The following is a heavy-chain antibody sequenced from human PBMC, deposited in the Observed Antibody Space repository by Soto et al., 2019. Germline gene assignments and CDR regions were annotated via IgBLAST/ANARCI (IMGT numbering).Heavy chain of an antibody. D-gene: IGHD3-9*01. CDR2: ISGSGGST. V-gene: IGHV3-23*01. CDR3: AKRLRYFDWLLPGYFDY. J-gene: IGHJ4*02. Sequence: PGGSLRLSWAASGFTFSSYAMSWVRQAPGKGLEWVSAISGSGGSTYYADSVKGRFTISRDNSKNTLYLQMNSLRAEDTAVYYCAKRLRYFDWLLPGYFDYWGQGTLVTV. CDR1: GFTFSSYA.